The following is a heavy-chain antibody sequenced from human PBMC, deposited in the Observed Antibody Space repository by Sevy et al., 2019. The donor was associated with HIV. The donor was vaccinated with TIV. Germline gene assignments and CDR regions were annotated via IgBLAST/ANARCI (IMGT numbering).Heavy chain of an antibody. Sequence: GGSLRLSCAASGFTFSSYAMSWVRQAPGKGLEWVSAGSGSGGSTYYADSVKGRFTIPRDNSKNTLYLQMNSLGAEDTAVYYCAKDQVLYNYYDSSGFADDIWGQGTMVTVSS. CDR3: AKDQVLYNYYDSSGFADDI. CDR2: GSGSGGST. CDR1: GFTFSSYA. D-gene: IGHD3-22*01. J-gene: IGHJ3*02. V-gene: IGHV3-23*01.